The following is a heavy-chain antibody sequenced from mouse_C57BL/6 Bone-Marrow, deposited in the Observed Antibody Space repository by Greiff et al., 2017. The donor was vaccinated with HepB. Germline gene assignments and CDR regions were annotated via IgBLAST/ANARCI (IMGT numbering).Heavy chain of an antibody. CDR3: ARGGGPWFAY. Sequence: EVQLQQSGPELVKPGASVKISCKASGYTFTDYYMNWVKQSHGKSLEWIGDINPNNGGTSYNQKFKSKATLTVDKPSSTAYMQLSSLTSEDSAVYYCARGGGPWFAYWGQGTLVTVSA. J-gene: IGHJ3*01. CDR2: INPNNGGT. V-gene: IGHV1-26*01. CDR1: GYTFTDYY.